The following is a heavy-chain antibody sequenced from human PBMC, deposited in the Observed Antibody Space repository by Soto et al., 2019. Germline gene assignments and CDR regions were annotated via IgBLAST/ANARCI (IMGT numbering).Heavy chain of an antibody. CDR3: ARYNPNGCSWFLYWFDP. D-gene: IGHD6-13*01. Sequence: PSETLCLTCTVSGSSISSDDHYWIWIRQPPGKGLEWIGYISYNGATSYNPSLKSRVTISVDTSKNQFSLRLNSVTAADTAGYFCARYNPNGCSWFLYWFDPWGHGTLVTVPS. CDR1: GSSISSDDHY. J-gene: IGHJ5*02. CDR2: ISYNGAT. V-gene: IGHV4-30-4*01.